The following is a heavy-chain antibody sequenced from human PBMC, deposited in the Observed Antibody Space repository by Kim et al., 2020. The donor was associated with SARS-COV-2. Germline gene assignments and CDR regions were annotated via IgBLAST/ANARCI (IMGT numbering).Heavy chain of an antibody. CDR2: ISYDGSNK. CDR3: AKSFSGSYFGYDY. CDR1: GFTFNTYG. V-gene: IGHV3-30*18. J-gene: IGHJ4*02. D-gene: IGHD1-26*01. Sequence: GGSLRLSCAASGFTFNTYGMHWVRQAPGKGLEWVAVISYDGSNKYYADSVKGRFTISRDNSKKTLYLQMNSLRIEDTAVYYCAKSFSGSYFGYDYLGQGTLVPVFS.